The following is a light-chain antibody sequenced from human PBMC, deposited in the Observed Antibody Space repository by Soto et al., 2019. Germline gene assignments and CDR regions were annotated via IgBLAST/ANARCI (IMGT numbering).Light chain of an antibody. CDR2: WAS. CDR3: QQYFSLPLT. J-gene: IGKJ4*01. V-gene: IGKV4-1*01. CDR1: QSVFQRSDNKNY. Sequence: DIVMTQSPDSLAVSLGERATINCKSSQSVFQRSDNKNYLGWYQQKAGQPPKLLIYWASSRESGVPDRFIGSGSGTDFTLTISSLQPEDVAFYSCQQYFSLPLTFGGGTKVDIK.